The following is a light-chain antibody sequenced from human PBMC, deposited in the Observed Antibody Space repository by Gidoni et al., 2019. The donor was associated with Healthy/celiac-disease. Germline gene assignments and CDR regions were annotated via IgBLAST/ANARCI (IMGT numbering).Light chain of an antibody. Sequence: YELTQPHAGSVSPGQTASITCSGDKLGDKYACWYQQKPGPSPVLVIYQDSKRPSGIPERFSSSNSVNTSTLTLGGTQAMAEAVYYCQVWASSTVVFGGGTTLTVL. J-gene: IGLJ2*01. CDR3: QVWASSTVV. V-gene: IGLV3-1*01. CDR1: KLGDKY. CDR2: QDS.